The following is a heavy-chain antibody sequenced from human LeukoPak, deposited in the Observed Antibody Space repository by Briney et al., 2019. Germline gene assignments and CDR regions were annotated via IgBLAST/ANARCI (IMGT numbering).Heavy chain of an antibody. CDR2: IYYRGST. Sequence: SETLSLTCTVSGGSISSYYWSWIRQPPGKGLEWIGYIYYRGSTTYNPSLKSRVTISVDTSKNQFSLKLSSVTAADTAVYYCARVPSDRPFGGVIAYFDYWGQGTLVTVSS. V-gene: IGHV4-59*01. D-gene: IGHD3-16*02. CDR1: GGSISSYY. J-gene: IGHJ4*02. CDR3: ARVPSDRPFGGVIAYFDY.